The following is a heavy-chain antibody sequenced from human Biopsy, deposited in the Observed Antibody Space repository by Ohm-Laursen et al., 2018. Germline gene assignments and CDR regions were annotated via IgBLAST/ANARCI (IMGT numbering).Heavy chain of an antibody. D-gene: IGHD2-2*01. J-gene: IGHJ6*02. CDR1: DGSFSGYY. CDR3: ASVAGPRTDYYYSNMDV. Sequence: SQTLSLTCAVYDGSFSGYYWSWLRQSPGMGLEWIGEINPSGGTNYNPSLAGRVSLSLDTSKIHLALKLSSVTAADTAVYYCASVAGPRTDYYYSNMDVWGRGTTVTVSS. V-gene: IGHV4-34*01. CDR2: INPSGGT.